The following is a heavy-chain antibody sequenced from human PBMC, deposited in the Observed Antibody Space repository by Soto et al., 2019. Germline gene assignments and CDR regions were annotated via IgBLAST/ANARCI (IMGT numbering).Heavy chain of an antibody. CDR1: GFTFSSYG. CDR2: ISYDGSNK. Sequence: QVQLVESGGGVVQPGRSLRLSCAASGFTFSSYGMHWVRQAPGKGLEWVAVISYDGSNKYYADSVKGRFTISRDNSKNTLYLQMNSLRAEDTAVYYCAKGDDILVDYWGQGTLVTVSS. V-gene: IGHV3-30*18. J-gene: IGHJ4*02. CDR3: AKGDDILVDY. D-gene: IGHD3-9*01.